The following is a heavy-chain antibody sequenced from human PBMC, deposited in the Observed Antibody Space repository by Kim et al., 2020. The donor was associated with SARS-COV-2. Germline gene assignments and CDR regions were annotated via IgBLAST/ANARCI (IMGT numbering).Heavy chain of an antibody. CDR2: INHSGST. V-gene: IGHV4-34*01. D-gene: IGHD2-2*01. Sequence: SETLSLTCAVYGGSFSGYYWSWIRQPPGKGLEWIGEINHSGSTNYNPSLKSRVTISVDTSKNQFSLKLSSVTAADTAVYYCARRACPTLYCSSTSFTFDPWGQGTLVTVSS. CDR3: ARRACPTLYCSSTSFTFDP. J-gene: IGHJ5*02. CDR1: GGSFSGYY.